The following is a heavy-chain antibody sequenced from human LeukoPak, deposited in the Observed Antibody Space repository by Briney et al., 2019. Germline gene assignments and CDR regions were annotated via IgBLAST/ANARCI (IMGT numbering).Heavy chain of an antibody. J-gene: IGHJ4*02. Sequence: GRSLRLSCAASGFTVSSNYMSWVRQAPGKGLEWVSVIYSGGSTYYADSVKGRFTISRDNSKNTLYLQMNSLRAEDTAVYYCAKAGIAVPATPEYCGQGTQVTVSS. CDR1: GFTVSSNY. D-gene: IGHD6-19*01. CDR3: AKAGIAVPATPEY. CDR2: IYSGGST. V-gene: IGHV3-66*01.